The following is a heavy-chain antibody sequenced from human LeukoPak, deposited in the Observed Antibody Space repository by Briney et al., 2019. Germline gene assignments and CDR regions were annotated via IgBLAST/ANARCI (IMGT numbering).Heavy chain of an antibody. Sequence: PGGSLRLSCATSGFSFCSYAMSWVRQAPGKGLEWVSAMSSSDDGRYYAASVRGRFTISRDTSRSTLYLQMNSLRAEDAAVYYCAKDGGRSSGWYPRYYFDYWGQGTLVTVSS. J-gene: IGHJ4*02. CDR2: MSSSDDGR. V-gene: IGHV3-23*01. CDR3: AKDGGRSSGWYPRYYFDY. D-gene: IGHD6-19*01. CDR1: GFSFCSYA.